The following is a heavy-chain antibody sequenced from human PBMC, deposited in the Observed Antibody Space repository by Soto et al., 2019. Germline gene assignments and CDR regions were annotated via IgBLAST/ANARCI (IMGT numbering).Heavy chain of an antibody. Sequence: GGPLRLSCAASGVTFSSYGMHWVRQAPGKGLEWVAVISYDGSNKYYADSVKGRFTISRDNSKNTLYLQMNSLRAEDTAVYYCAKVDTAMVYPTSSYGMDVWGQGTTVTVSS. V-gene: IGHV3-30*18. CDR3: AKVDTAMVYPTSSYGMDV. J-gene: IGHJ6*02. CDR1: GVTFSSYG. CDR2: ISYDGSNK. D-gene: IGHD5-18*01.